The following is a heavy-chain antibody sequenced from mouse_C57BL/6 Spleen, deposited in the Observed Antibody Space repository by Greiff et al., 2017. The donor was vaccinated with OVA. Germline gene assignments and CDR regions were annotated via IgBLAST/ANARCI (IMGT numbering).Heavy chain of an antibody. CDR1: GYTFTDYN. D-gene: IGHD1-1*01. CDR3: ARSGGSSPYWYFDV. CDR2: INPNNGGT. J-gene: IGHJ1*03. V-gene: IGHV1-22*01. Sequence: EVQLQQSGPELVKPGASVKMSCKASGYTFTDYNMHWVKQSHGKSLEWIGYINPNNGGTSYNQKFKGKATLTVNKSSSTAYMELRSLTSEDSAVYDGARSGGSSPYWYFDVWGTGTTVTVSS.